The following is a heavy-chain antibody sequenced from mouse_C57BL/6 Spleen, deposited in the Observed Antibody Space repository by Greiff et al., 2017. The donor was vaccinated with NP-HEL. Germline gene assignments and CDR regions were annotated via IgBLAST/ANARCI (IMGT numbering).Heavy chain of an antibody. V-gene: IGHV1-64*01. CDR1: GYTFTSYW. CDR2: IHPNSGST. CDR3: AREGDITPYFDY. J-gene: IGHJ2*01. Sequence: VQLQQPGAELVKPGASVKLSCKASGYTFTSYWMHWVKQRPGQGLEWIGMIHPNSGSTNYNEKFKSKATLTVDKSSSTAYMQLSSLTSEDSAVYYCAREGDITPYFDYWGQGTTLTVSS. D-gene: IGHD1-1*01.